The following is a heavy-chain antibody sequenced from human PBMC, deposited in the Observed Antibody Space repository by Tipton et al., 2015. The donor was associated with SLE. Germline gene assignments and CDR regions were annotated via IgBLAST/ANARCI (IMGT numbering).Heavy chain of an antibody. CDR2: INHSGST. CDR1: GGSFSGYH. J-gene: IGHJ5*02. V-gene: IGHV4-34*01. CDR3: ARGNGWFDP. Sequence: TLSLTCAVYGGSFSGYHWSWIRQPPGKGLEWIGEINHSGSTNYNPSLKSRVTISVDTSKNQFSLKLSSVTAADTAVYYCARGNGWFDPWGQGTLVTVSS.